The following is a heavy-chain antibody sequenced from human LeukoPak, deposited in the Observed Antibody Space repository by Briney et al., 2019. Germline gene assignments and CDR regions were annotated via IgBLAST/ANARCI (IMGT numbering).Heavy chain of an antibody. CDR2: IYRGGST. CDR3: AKYRSSWYDPFDF. D-gene: IGHD6-13*01. Sequence: GGSLRLSCAASGFTVSSNYMRWVHEAAAKGLAWVSVIYRGGSTHYADSVKGRFTISRDNSKNTLYLQMNSLTAEDRAVYYYAKYRSSWYDPFDFWGQGTLVTVSS. J-gene: IGHJ4*02. CDR1: GFTVSSNY. V-gene: IGHV3-53*01.